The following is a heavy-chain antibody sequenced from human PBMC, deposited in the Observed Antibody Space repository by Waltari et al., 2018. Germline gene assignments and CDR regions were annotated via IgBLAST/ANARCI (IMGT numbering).Heavy chain of an antibody. CDR1: GYSISSGYY. D-gene: IGHD1-26*01. CDR3: ARGGRIPRFDY. J-gene: IGHJ4*02. V-gene: IGHV4-38-2*01. Sequence: QVQLQESGPGLVKPSETLSLTCAVSGYSISSGYYWGWIRQPPGKGLEWIGSIYHSGSPYYNPSLKSRVTISVDTSKNQFSLKLSSVTAADTAVYYCARGGRIPRFDYWGQGTLVTVSS. CDR2: IYHSGSP.